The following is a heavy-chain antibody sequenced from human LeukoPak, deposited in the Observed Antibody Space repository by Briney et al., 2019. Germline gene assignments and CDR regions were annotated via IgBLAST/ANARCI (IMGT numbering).Heavy chain of an antibody. CDR1: GGSISSGGYS. D-gene: IGHD3-10*01. V-gene: IGHV4-30-2*01. J-gene: IGHJ4*02. CDR2: VYHSGST. CDR3: ARSIRGYFDY. Sequence: SETLSLTCAVSGGSISSGGYSWSWIRQPPGKGLEWIGYVYHSGSTYYNPSLKSRVTMSVDTSKNQFSLKLSSVTAADTAVYYCARSIRGYFDYWGQGTLVTVSS.